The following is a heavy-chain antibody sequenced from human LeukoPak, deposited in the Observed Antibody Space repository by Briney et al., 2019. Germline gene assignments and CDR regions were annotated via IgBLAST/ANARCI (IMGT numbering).Heavy chain of an antibody. J-gene: IGHJ5*02. CDR1: GFTFSSYA. V-gene: IGHV3-30-3*01. Sequence: GGSLRLSCAASGFTFSSYAMHWVRQAPGKGLEWVAVISYDGSNKYYADSVKGRFTISRDNSKNTLYLQMNSLRAEDTAVYYCARATETPYCSGGSCYDPKINWFDPWGQGTLVTVSS. D-gene: IGHD2-15*01. CDR2: ISYDGSNK. CDR3: ARATETPYCSGGSCYDPKINWFDP.